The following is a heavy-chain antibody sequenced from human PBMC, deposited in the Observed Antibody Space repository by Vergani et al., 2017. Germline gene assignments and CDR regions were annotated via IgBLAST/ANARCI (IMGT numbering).Heavy chain of an antibody. D-gene: IGHD2-2*02. J-gene: IGHJ4*01. CDR3: VRDRGLCAGGRCYTEAWDY. CDR1: GFALNRHA. V-gene: IGHV3-30-3*01. Sequence: VQLVESGGGLVKPGGSLRLSCVVSGFALNRHAMYWVRQAPGKGLEWVVGISFDGTNEYYPDLVKGRFTISRDIAKNTLYLQVRSLRLEDTGVYHCVRDRGLCAGGRCYTEAWDYWGHGTPVTVSS. CDR2: ISFDGTNE.